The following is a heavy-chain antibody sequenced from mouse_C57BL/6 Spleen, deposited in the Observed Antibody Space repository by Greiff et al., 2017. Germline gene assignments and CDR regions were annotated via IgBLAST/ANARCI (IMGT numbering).Heavy chain of an antibody. CDR3: ARDGRAMDY. V-gene: IGHV5-16*01. CDR2: INYDGSST. Sequence: VQLKESEGGLVQPGSSMKLSCTASGFTFSDYYMAWVRQVPEKGLEWVANINYDGSSTYYLDSLKSRFIISRDNAKNILYLQMSSLKSEDTATYYCARDGRAMDYWGQGTSVTVSS. J-gene: IGHJ4*01. CDR1: GFTFSDYY.